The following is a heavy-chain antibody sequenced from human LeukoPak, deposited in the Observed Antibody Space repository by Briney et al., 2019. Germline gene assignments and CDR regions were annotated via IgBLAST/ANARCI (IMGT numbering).Heavy chain of an antibody. D-gene: IGHD3-10*01. V-gene: IGHV3-48*04. CDR3: AKDMVRVLDY. Sequence: GGTLRLSCAASGFTFSSYGMNWVRQAPGKGLEWVSYISSSGSTIYYADSVKGRFTISRDNAKNSLYLQMNSLRAEDTAVYYCAKDMVRVLDYWGQGTLVTVSS. CDR1: GFTFSSYG. J-gene: IGHJ4*02. CDR2: ISSSGSTI.